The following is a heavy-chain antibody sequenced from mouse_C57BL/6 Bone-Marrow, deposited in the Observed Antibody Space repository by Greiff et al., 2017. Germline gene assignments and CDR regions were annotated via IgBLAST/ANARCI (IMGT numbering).Heavy chain of an antibody. CDR3: VRGDYGAY. J-gene: IGHJ3*01. Sequence: DVKLVESGGGLVQPKGSLKLSCAASGFSFHTYAMNWVRQAPGKGLEWVARIRSKSNNYATYYADSVKDRFTISRDDSESMLYLQMNNLKTEDTAMYYCVRGDYGAYWGQGTLVTVSA. D-gene: IGHD2-4*01. V-gene: IGHV10-1*01. CDR2: IRSKSNNYAT. CDR1: GFSFHTYA.